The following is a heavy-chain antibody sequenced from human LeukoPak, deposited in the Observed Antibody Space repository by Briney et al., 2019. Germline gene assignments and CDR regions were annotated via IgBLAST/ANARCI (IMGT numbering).Heavy chain of an antibody. CDR1: GYTFTGYY. Sequence: GASVKVSCKASGYTFTGYYMHWVRQAPGQGLEWMGWINPNSGGTNYAQKFQGWVTMTRDTSISTAYMELSRLRSDDTAVYYCARPASGSGGRWFDPWGQGTLVTVSS. J-gene: IGHJ5*02. CDR2: INPNSGGT. D-gene: IGHD6-19*01. CDR3: ARPASGSGGRWFDP. V-gene: IGHV1-2*04.